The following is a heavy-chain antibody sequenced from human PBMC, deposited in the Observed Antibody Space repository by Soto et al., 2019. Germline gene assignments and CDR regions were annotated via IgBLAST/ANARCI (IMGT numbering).Heavy chain of an antibody. J-gene: IGHJ6*02. Sequence: GESLKISCRRSVYSFTSYWSGWVRHMPGKGLEWRGIIYPGDSDTRYSPPFQGQVTISADKSISTAYLQWSSLKASDTAMYYCAGGGVRGVITRTRDYYGMDVWGQGTTVTVSS. CDR3: AGGGVRGVITRTRDYYGMDV. D-gene: IGHD3-10*01. CDR1: VYSFTSYW. CDR2: IYPGDSDT. V-gene: IGHV5-51*01.